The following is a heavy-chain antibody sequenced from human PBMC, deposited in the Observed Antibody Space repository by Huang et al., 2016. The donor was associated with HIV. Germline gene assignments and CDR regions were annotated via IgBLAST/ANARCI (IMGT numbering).Heavy chain of an antibody. Sequence: QVQLVQSGAELKKPGASGRVSCKASGYSLTSYDINGVRLAPGQGPEWMGWINVNNGNTEYAQNFQGRVTMTTDTSTNTAYMELRSLRSDDTAVYYCARGDSGWSYDAFNIWGQGTMVTVSS. D-gene: IGHD6-19*01. J-gene: IGHJ3*02. CDR3: ARGDSGWSYDAFNI. V-gene: IGHV1-18*01. CDR2: INVNNGNT. CDR1: GYSLTSYD.